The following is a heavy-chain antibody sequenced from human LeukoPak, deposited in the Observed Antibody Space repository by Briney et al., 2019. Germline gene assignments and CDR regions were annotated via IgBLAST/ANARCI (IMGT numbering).Heavy chain of an antibody. V-gene: IGHV1-46*01. Sequence: ASVKVSCKTSGYTFTSYYMHWVRQAPGQGLEWMGIINTSGGSTSYAQKFQGRVTMTRDMSTSTVYMELSSLRSEDTAVYYCARVPGSYYNWFDPWGQGTLVTVSS. CDR2: INTSGGST. CDR3: ARVPGSYYNWFDP. J-gene: IGHJ5*02. CDR1: GYTFTSYY. D-gene: IGHD3-10*01.